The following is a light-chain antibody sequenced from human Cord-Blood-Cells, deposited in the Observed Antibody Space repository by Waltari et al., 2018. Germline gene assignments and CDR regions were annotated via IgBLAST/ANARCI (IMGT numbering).Light chain of an antibody. CDR1: SSDVGGYTY. CDR2: EVS. Sequence: QSALTQPPSASGSPGPSVTISCTGTSSDVGGYTYVSRYQQHPGKAPKLMIYEVSKRPSGVPDRFSGSKSGNTASLTVSGLQAEDEADYYCSSYAGSNNFVVFGGGTKLTVL. V-gene: IGLV2-8*01. CDR3: SSYAGSNNFVV. J-gene: IGLJ2*01.